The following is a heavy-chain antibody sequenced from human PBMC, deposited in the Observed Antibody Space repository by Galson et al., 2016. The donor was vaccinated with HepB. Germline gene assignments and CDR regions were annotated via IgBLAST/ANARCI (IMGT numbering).Heavy chain of an antibody. V-gene: IGHV5-51*01. CDR3: VSYCSGGSCHFHAYGMDV. CDR1: GYDFTNYW. J-gene: IGHJ6*02. Sequence: QSGAEVKKLGESLKISCKGSGYDFTNYWIGWVRQRPGTGLEWMGIINPGDSETRFRPSFQGQVTISADKSISTAYLHLTSLKAADTAMYYCVSYCSGGSCHFHAYGMDVWGQGTTVTGSS. D-gene: IGHD2-15*01. CDR2: INPGDSET.